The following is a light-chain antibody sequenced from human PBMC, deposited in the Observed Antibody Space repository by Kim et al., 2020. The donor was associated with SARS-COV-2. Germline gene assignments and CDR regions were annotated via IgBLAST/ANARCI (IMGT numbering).Light chain of an antibody. CDR3: QQANSFPFT. CDR2: AAS. J-gene: IGKJ2*01. Sequence: SASVGDGVNITCRASQGISSWLAWYQQKPGKVPKLLIFAASSLQNGVPSRFSGSGSGTDFTLTITNLQPEDFATYDCQQANSFPFTFGQGTKLEI. V-gene: IGKV1-12*01. CDR1: QGISSW.